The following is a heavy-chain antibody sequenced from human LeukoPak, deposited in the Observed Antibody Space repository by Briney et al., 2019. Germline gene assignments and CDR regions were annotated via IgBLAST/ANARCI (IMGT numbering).Heavy chain of an antibody. Sequence: GGSLRLSCAASGFIVNDNYMAWVRQAPGKGLEGVSVVNSGGSTSYADSVKDRFTISKDNSKNTLFLQMNSLRAEDTALYYCTRTYGDYDYYYGMDVWGQGTTVTVSS. CDR1: GFIVNDNY. CDR2: VNSGGST. CDR3: TRTYGDYDYYYGMDV. V-gene: IGHV3-66*01. D-gene: IGHD4-17*01. J-gene: IGHJ6*02.